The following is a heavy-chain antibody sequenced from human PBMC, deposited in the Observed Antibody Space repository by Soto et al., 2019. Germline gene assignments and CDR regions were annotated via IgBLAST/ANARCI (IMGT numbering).Heavy chain of an antibody. Sequence: ASVKVSCKASGYTFTSYAMHWVRQAPGQRLEWMGWINAGNGNTKYSQKFQGRVTITRDTSASTAYMELSSLRSEDTAVYYCARDLYSGSYFTRYYFDYWGQGTLVTVSS. CDR2: INAGNGNT. V-gene: IGHV1-3*01. CDR1: GYTFTSYA. CDR3: ARDLYSGSYFTRYYFDY. J-gene: IGHJ4*02. D-gene: IGHD1-26*01.